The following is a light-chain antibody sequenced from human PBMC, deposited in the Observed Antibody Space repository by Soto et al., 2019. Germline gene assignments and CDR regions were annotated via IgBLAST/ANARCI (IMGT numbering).Light chain of an antibody. V-gene: IGKV1-39*01. CDR2: STS. Sequence: DIRMTQSPSLLSSSRVYIVTITCRSSQSISSYLNWYQQKPGKAPALLIYSTSRLQSGVPSRISGSGSGTDFTLTISSLQPEDVATYYCQQSYSPPPVTFGQGTRLEIK. CDR3: QQSYSPPPVT. J-gene: IGKJ5*01. CDR1: QSISSY.